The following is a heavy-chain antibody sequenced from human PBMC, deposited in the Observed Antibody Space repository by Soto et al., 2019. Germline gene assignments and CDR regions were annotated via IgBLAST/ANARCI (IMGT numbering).Heavy chain of an antibody. J-gene: IGHJ4*02. Sequence: SETLSLTCTFSGGSISSYYWSWIRQPPGKGLEWIGYIYYSGSTNYNPSLKSRVTISVDTSKNQFSLKLSSVTAADTAVYYCARDLTGYSSSWGQGTLVTVSS. D-gene: IGHD6-13*01. CDR1: GGSISSYY. V-gene: IGHV4-59*01. CDR3: ARDLTGYSSS. CDR2: IYYSGST.